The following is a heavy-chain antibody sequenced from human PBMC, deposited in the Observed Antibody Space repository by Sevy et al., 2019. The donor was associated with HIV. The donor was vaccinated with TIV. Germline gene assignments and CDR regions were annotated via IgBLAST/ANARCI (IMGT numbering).Heavy chain of an antibody. Sequence: GGSLRLSCAASGFSFSIYSMNWVRQAPGKGLEWLSSITNSGATKYYAESVKGRFTISRDNAKNSLYLQIDSLRDEDTAVYYCARDTTVTRIFNYWGQGTLVTVSS. J-gene: IGHJ4*02. CDR1: GFSFSIYS. V-gene: IGHV3-48*02. CDR3: ARDTTVTRIFNY. D-gene: IGHD3-3*02. CDR2: ITNSGATK.